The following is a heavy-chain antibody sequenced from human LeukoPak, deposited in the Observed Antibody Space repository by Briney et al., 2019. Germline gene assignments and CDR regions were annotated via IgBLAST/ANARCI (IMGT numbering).Heavy chain of an antibody. D-gene: IGHD3-3*01. Sequence: PGGSLRLSCAASGFTFSSYSMNWVRQAPGEGLEWVSSISSSSSYIYYADSVKGRFTISRDNAKNSLYLQMNSLRAEDTAVYYCAKASYTYYDFWSGTDYYYYYYMDVWGKGTTVTVSS. CDR3: AKASYTYYDFWSGTDYYYYYYMDV. CDR2: ISSSSSYI. CDR1: GFTFSSYS. J-gene: IGHJ6*03. V-gene: IGHV3-21*01.